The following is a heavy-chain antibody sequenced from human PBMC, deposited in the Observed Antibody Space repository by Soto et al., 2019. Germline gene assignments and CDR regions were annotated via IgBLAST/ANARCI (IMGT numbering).Heavy chain of an antibody. CDR2: ISSASSET. CDR1: GFTFSRVS. Sequence: GWSLRLSCEASGFTFSRVSMNLVRQVPGKGLEWVASISSASSETWYADSVKGRFIISRDNAQNSLFLQMNTLRPEDSAIYYCARVAYWGAGTQVTVS. J-gene: IGHJ4*02. CDR3: ARVAY. V-gene: IGHV3-21*01.